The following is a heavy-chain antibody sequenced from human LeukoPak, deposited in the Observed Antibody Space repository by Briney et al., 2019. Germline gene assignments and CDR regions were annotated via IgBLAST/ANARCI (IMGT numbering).Heavy chain of an antibody. CDR3: ARGAYGDPTSFDY. Sequence: SETLSLTCTVSGGSISSYYWSRIRQPPGKGLEWIGYIYYSGSTNYNPSLKSRVTISVDTSKNQFSLKLSSVTAADTAVYYCARGAYGDPTSFDYWGQGTLVTVSS. J-gene: IGHJ4*02. D-gene: IGHD4-17*01. CDR2: IYYSGST. V-gene: IGHV4-59*01. CDR1: GGSISSYY.